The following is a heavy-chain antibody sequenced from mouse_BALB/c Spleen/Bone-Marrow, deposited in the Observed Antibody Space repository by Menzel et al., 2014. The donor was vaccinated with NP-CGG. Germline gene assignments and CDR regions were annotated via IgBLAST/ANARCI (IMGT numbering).Heavy chain of an antibody. CDR3: ARGGIYYGMDY. CDR2: ISNGGGST. CDR1: GFTFSDYY. Sequence: EVQGVESGGGLVQPGGSLKLSCATSGFTFSDYYMYWVRRTPEKRLEWVAYISNGGGSTYYPDTVKGRFTISRDNAKNTLYLQMSRLKSEDTAMYYCARGGIYYGMDYWGQGTSVTVSS. J-gene: IGHJ4*01. V-gene: IGHV5-12*02.